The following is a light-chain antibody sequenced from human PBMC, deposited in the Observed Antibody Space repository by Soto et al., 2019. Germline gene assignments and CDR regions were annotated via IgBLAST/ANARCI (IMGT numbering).Light chain of an antibody. J-gene: IGKJ1*01. CDR3: QHCNDLPLT. CDR2: GAY. CDR1: QSVVTN. V-gene: IGKV3-15*01. Sequence: EKVMTQSPATLSVSPGERVTLSCRASQSVVTNLAWYQQKPGQAPRLLISGAYTRATGIPDRFIGSGSGTEFTLTITSLQYEDFAVYYCQHCNDLPLTFGKGTKVEIK.